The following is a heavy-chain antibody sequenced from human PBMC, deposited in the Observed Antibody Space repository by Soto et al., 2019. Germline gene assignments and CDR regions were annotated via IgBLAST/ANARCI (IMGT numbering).Heavy chain of an antibody. CDR3: AHTMDGGFDR. CDR2: IYWDDDK. V-gene: IGHV2-5*02. J-gene: IGHJ5*02. Sequence: QITLKESGPTLVKPTQTLTLTCTFSGFSLSTSGVGVGWIRQPPGKALEWLALIYWDDDKRYSPSLKSTLTITRYTSKKQVVITLTNMAAVDTATDYSAHTMDGGFDRWGQGTMVTVSS. CDR1: GFSLSTSGVG.